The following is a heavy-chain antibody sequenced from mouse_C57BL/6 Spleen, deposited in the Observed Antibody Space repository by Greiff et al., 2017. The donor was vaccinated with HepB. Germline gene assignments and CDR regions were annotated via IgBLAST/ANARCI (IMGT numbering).Heavy chain of an antibody. J-gene: IGHJ2*01. CDR3: ARTALGQRDYFDY. Sequence: QVQLQQSGAELVRPGSSVKLSCKASGYTFTSYWMHWVKQRPIQGLEWIGNIDPSDSETHYNQKFKDKATLTVDKSSSTAYMQLSSLTSEDSAVYYCARTALGQRDYFDYWGQGTTLTVSS. V-gene: IGHV1-52*01. CDR2: IDPSDSET. CDR1: GYTFTSYW. D-gene: IGHD4-1*01.